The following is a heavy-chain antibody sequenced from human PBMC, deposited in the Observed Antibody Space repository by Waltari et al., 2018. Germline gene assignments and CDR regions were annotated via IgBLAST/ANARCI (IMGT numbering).Heavy chain of an antibody. J-gene: IGHJ3*02. CDR1: GYTFTGYY. Sequence: QVQLVQSGAEVKKPGASVKVSCQASGYTFTGYYMHWVRQAPGQGLEWMGWINPNSGGTNYAQKFQGRVTMTRDTSISTAYMELSRLRSDDTAVYYCARGGLWAPTRLTNAFDIWGQGTMVTVSS. CDR3: ARGGLWAPTRLTNAFDI. D-gene: IGHD3-3*01. CDR2: INPNSGGT. V-gene: IGHV1-2*02.